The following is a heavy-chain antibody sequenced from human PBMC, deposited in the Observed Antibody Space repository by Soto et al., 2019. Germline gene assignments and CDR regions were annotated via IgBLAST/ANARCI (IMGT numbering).Heavy chain of an antibody. Sequence: EVQLVESGGGLIQPGGFLRLSCAASGFTVSSNYMSWVRQAPGKGLEWVSVIYSGGSTYYADSVKGRFTISRDNSKNTLYLQMTSLRAEDKAVYDCARDRVESGDPEYFQHWGPGTLVTVSS. CDR1: GFTVSSNY. CDR2: IYSGGST. CDR3: ARDRVESGDPEYFQH. D-gene: IGHD2-21*02. J-gene: IGHJ1*01. V-gene: IGHV3-53*01.